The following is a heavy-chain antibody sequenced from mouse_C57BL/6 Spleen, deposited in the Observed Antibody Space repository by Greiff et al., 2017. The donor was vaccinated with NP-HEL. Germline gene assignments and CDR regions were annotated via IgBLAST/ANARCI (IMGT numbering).Heavy chain of an antibody. V-gene: IGHV1-80*01. J-gene: IGHJ4*01. CDR1: GYAFSSYW. CDR2: IYPGDGDT. D-gene: IGHD1-1*01. CDR3: ARRGTTVDYAMDY. Sequence: VQGVESGAELVKPGASVKISCKASGYAFSSYWMNWVKQRPGKGLEWIGQIYPGDGDTNYNGKFKGKATLTADKSSSTAYMQLSSLTSEDSAVYFCARRGTTVDYAMDYWGQGTSVTVSS.